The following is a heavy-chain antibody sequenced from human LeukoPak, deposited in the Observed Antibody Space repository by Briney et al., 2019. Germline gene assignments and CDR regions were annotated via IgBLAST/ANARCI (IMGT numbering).Heavy chain of an antibody. Sequence: PGGSLRLSCAASGFSFSSYNMNWVRLAPGKGLEWVSSITSSSSYTFYADSVKGRFTISRDYAKNTLYLQMNSLRAEDTAVYYCARGPRAVAGIRFSGAFDIWGQGTMVTVSS. D-gene: IGHD6-19*01. V-gene: IGHV3-21*01. J-gene: IGHJ3*02. CDR3: ARGPRAVAGIRFSGAFDI. CDR1: GFSFSSYN. CDR2: ITSSSSYT.